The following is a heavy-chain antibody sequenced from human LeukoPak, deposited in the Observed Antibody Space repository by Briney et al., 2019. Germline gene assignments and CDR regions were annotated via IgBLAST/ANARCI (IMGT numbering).Heavy chain of an antibody. D-gene: IGHD3-3*01. CDR3: ARVLWSGYYPPKGFDI. V-gene: IGHV4-30-2*01. CDR2: IYHSGST. Sequence: SQTLSLTCTVSGGSISSGGYYWSWIRQPPGKGLEWIGYIYHSGSTYYNPSLKSRVTISVDRSKNQFSLKLSSVTAADTAVYYCARVLWSGYYPPKGFDIWGQGTMVTVSS. CDR1: GGSISSGGYY. J-gene: IGHJ3*02.